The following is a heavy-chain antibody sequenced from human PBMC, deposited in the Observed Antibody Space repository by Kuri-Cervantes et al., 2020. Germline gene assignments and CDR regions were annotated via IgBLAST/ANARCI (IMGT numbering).Heavy chain of an antibody. Sequence: SETLSLTCAVSGGSISSYYWSWIRQPPGKGLEGIGYIYYSGSTNYNPSLKSRVTISVDTSKNQFSLKLSSVTAADTAVYYCASTSDILTGYADYFDYWGQGTLVTVSS. CDR2: IYYSGST. CDR1: GGSISSYY. D-gene: IGHD3-9*01. V-gene: IGHV4-59*01. CDR3: ASTSDILTGYADYFDY. J-gene: IGHJ4*02.